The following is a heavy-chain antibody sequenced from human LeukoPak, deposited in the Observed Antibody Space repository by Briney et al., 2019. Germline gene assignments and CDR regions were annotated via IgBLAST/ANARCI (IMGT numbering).Heavy chain of an antibody. D-gene: IGHD2-15*01. Sequence: GGSLRLSCAASGFTFSSYPMSWVRKAQGKGLEWVSAIGGSGGSTYYADSVKGRFTISRDNSKNTLYLQMNSLRAEDTAVYYCAKSGCSGGSCYSGTYFDLWGRGTLVTVSS. J-gene: IGHJ2*01. CDR2: IGGSGGST. V-gene: IGHV3-23*01. CDR3: AKSGCSGGSCYSGTYFDL. CDR1: GFTFSSYP.